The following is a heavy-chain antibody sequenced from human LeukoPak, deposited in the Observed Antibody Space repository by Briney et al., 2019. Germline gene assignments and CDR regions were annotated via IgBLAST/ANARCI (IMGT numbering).Heavy chain of an antibody. V-gene: IGHV3-30*02. J-gene: IGHJ4*02. CDR2: IRYDGSNK. Sequence: PGGSLRLSCAASGFTFSSYGMHWVRQAPGKGLEWVAFIRYDGSNKYYADSVKGRFTISRDNSKNTLYLQMNSLRAEDTAVYYCAKDLRRVVRGVDDYWGQGTLVTVSS. CDR1: GFTFSSYG. D-gene: IGHD3-10*01. CDR3: AKDLRRVVRGVDDY.